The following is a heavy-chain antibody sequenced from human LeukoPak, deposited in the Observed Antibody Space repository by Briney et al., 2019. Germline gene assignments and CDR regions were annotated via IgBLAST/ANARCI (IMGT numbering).Heavy chain of an antibody. J-gene: IGHJ4*02. Sequence: ASVKVSCKASGYTFTSYYMHWVRQAPGQGLEWMGGIIPIFGTANYAQKFQGRVTITTDESTSTAYMELSSLRSEDTAVYYCASSGWHGGAYYFDYWGQGTLVTVSS. D-gene: IGHD6-19*01. CDR2: IIPIFGTA. CDR1: GYTFTSYY. CDR3: ASSGWHGGAYYFDY. V-gene: IGHV1-69*05.